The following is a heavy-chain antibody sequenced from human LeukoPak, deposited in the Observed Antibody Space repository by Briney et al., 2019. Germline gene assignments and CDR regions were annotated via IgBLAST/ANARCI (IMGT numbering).Heavy chain of an antibody. Sequence: ASVKVSCKASGGTFSSYAISWVRQAPGQGLEWMEGIIPIFGTANYAQKFQGRVTITADESTSTAYMELSSLRPEDTAVYYCARAHRYSYGYSYGMDVWGQGTTVTVSS. CDR1: GGTFSSYA. J-gene: IGHJ6*02. CDR2: IIPIFGTA. CDR3: ARAHRYSYGYSYGMDV. V-gene: IGHV1-69*13. D-gene: IGHD5-18*01.